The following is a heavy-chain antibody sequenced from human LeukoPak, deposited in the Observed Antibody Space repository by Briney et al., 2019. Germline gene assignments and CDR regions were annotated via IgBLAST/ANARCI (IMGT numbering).Heavy chain of an antibody. V-gene: IGHV3-30-3*01. J-gene: IGHJ4*02. D-gene: IGHD5-18*01. CDR3: ARAPRGYSYGYVDY. Sequence: PGGSLRLSCAASGFTFSSYAMHWVRQAPGKGLEWVAVISYDGSNKYYADFVKGRFTISRDNSKNTLYLQMNSLRAEDTAVYYCARAPRGYSYGYVDYWGQGTLVTVSS. CDR1: GFTFSSYA. CDR2: ISYDGSNK.